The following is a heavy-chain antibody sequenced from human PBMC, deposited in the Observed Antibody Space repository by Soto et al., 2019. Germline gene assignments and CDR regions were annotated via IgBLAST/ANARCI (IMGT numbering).Heavy chain of an antibody. D-gene: IGHD6-13*01. CDR2: IYHTGNT. CDR1: VGYISSSSW. CDR3: ARHSRAAAGTRRYYFDY. Sequence: PSETLTLTCAFSVGYISSSSWWIWFRQPPVKGMGWIVEIYHTGNTKYNPSLGSRVTISVDKSKNQFSLNLNSVTAADTAVYYCARHSRAAAGTRRYYFDYWGQGTMVTGSS. J-gene: IGHJ4*02. V-gene: IGHV4-4*02.